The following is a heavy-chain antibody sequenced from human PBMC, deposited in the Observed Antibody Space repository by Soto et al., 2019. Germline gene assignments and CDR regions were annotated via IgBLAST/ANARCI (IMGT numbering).Heavy chain of an antibody. CDR3: ARDGYERPHDAFDI. Sequence: PSETLSLTCTVSGGSISSGGYYWSWIRQHPGKGLEWIGYIYYSGSTYYNPSLKSRVTISVDTSKNQFSLKLSSVTAADTAVYNCARDGYERPHDAFDIWGQGTMVTVSS. D-gene: IGHD5-12*01. V-gene: IGHV4-31*03. CDR1: GGSISSGGYY. J-gene: IGHJ3*02. CDR2: IYYSGST.